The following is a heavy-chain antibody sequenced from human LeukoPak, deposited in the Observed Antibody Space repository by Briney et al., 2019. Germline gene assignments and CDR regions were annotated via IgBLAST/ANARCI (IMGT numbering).Heavy chain of an antibody. D-gene: IGHD6-13*01. Sequence: SETLSLTCTVSAGSISSYHWSWIRQPPGKGLEWIGYIYYSGRTNYNPSLKGRVTISVDTSKNQFSLKLNSVTTADTAVYYCARGGAYSSSWYGGAFDIWGQGTMVTVSS. V-gene: IGHV4-59*01. CDR1: AGSISSYH. J-gene: IGHJ3*02. CDR2: IYYSGRT. CDR3: ARGGAYSSSWYGGAFDI.